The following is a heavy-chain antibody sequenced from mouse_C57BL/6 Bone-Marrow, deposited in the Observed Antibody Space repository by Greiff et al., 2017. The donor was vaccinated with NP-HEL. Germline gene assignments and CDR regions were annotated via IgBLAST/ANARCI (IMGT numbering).Heavy chain of an antibody. J-gene: IGHJ1*03. V-gene: IGHV1-26*01. Sequence: EVQLHQSGPELVKPGASVKISCKASGYTFTDYYMNWVKQSHGKSLEWIGDINPNNGGTSYNQKFKGKATLTVDKSSSTAYMELRSLTSEDSAVYYCARYYGSSYWYFDVWGTGTTVTVSS. CDR2: INPNNGGT. CDR1: GYTFTDYY. CDR3: ARYYGSSYWYFDV. D-gene: IGHD1-1*01.